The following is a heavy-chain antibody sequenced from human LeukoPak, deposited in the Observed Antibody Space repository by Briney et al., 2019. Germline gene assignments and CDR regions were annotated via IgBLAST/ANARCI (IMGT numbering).Heavy chain of an antibody. V-gene: IGHV3-48*01. D-gene: IGHD1-26*01. Sequence: PGGSLRLSCAASGFTFSSYSMNWVRQAPGKGLEWVSYISSSSSTIYYADSVKGRFTISRDNAKNSLYLQMNGLRAEDTAVYYCARGDFDYWGQGTLVTVSS. J-gene: IGHJ4*02. CDR1: GFTFSSYS. CDR2: ISSSSSTI. CDR3: ARGDFDY.